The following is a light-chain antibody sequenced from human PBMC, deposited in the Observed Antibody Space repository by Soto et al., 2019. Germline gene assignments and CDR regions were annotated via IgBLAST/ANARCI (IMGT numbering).Light chain of an antibody. CDR1: QSISSW. Sequence: DIQMTQSPSTLSASVGDRVTITCRASQSISSWLAWYQQKPGKAPKVLIFDASSLESGVPSRFSGSGSATEFTLTISSLQPDDFATYYCQQYSTYPWTFGQGPKVEIK. CDR3: QQYSTYPWT. CDR2: DAS. J-gene: IGKJ1*01. V-gene: IGKV1-5*01.